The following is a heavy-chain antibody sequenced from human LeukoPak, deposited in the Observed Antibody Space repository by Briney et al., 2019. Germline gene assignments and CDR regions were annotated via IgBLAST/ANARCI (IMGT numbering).Heavy chain of an antibody. CDR2: VKEDGSET. CDR1: GFTFSSYW. CDR3: ARVDGSSSCPDY. V-gene: IGHV3-7*01. D-gene: IGHD6-13*01. Sequence: GGSLRLSCAASGFTFSSYWMSWVRQAPGKGLEWVANVKEDGSETYYVDSVKGRFTISRDNAKNPLYLQMSGLRAEDTAVYYCARVDGSSSCPDYWGQGTLVTVSS. J-gene: IGHJ4*02.